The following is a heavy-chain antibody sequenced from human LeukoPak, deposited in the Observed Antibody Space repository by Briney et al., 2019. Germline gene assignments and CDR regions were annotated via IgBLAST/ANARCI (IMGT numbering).Heavy chain of an antibody. J-gene: IGHJ6*03. Sequence: PSQTLSLTCTVSGGSISSGGYYWSWIRQHPGKGLEWFGYIYYSGSTYYNPSLKSRVTISVDTSKNQFSLRMSSVTAADTAVYYCLSWNYSYYYMDVWGKGTTVTVSS. V-gene: IGHV4-31*03. CDR2: IYYSGST. D-gene: IGHD2-15*01. CDR1: GGSISSGGYY. CDR3: LSWNYSYYYMDV.